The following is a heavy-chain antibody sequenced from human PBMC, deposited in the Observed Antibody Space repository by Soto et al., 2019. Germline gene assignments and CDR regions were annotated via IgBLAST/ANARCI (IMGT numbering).Heavy chain of an antibody. CDR3: ARGPPERTRWFDP. J-gene: IGHJ5*02. CDR2: IIPMFGTT. V-gene: IGHV1-69*01. CDR1: GGTFSSYS. Sequence: QVQLVQSGAVVQKPGSSVKVSCKASGGTFSSYSVSWVRQAPGQGLEYMGGIIPMFGTTNYAQKFQGRVTITADESTTTAYMELRSLRSEDTAVYYCARGPPERTRWFDPWGQGSLVTVSS.